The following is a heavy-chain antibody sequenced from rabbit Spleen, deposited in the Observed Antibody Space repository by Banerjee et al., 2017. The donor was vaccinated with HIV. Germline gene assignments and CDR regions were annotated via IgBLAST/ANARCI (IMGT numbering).Heavy chain of an antibody. CDR2: IEAGSGNT. CDR1: GFDFSSYYW. Sequence: QSLEESGGDLVKPGASLTLTCKASGFDFSSYYWICWVRQAPGKGLEWIGCIEAGSGNTAYASWAKGRFTISKTSSTTVTLQMTSLTAADTATYFCARDTGSSFSSYGMDLWGPGTLVTVS. J-gene: IGHJ6*01. D-gene: IGHD8-1*01. V-gene: IGHV1S40*01. CDR3: ARDTGSSFSSYGMDL.